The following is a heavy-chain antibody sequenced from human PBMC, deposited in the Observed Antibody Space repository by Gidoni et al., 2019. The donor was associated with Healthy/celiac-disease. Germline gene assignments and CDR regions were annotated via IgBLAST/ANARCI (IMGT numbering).Heavy chain of an antibody. Sequence: QVQLVQSGSELKKPGASVKVSCKASGYTFTSYAMNWVRQAPGQGLEWMGWINPNTGNPTYAQGFTGRFVFSLDTSVSTAYLQISSLKAEDTAVYYCARAGDSFFSSKLVIMAYYYMDVWGKGTTVTVSS. CDR2: INPNTGNP. J-gene: IGHJ6*03. V-gene: IGHV7-4-1*02. CDR3: ARAGDSFFSSKLVIMAYYYMDV. D-gene: IGHD3-9*01. CDR1: GYTFTSYA.